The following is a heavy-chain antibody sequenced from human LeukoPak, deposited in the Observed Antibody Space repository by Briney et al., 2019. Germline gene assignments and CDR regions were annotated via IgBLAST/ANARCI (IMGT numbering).Heavy chain of an antibody. CDR2: INPSGDST. V-gene: IGHV1-46*01. CDR1: GYTITNYY. Sequence: ASVKVSCKASGYTITNYYMHWVRQAPGQGLEWMGTINPSGDSTTYAQEFQGRVTMTRDTSTSTFYMELSNLRSEDTAVYYCAREIAMAGKTFDNWGQGTLVTVSS. CDR3: AREIAMAGKTFDN. J-gene: IGHJ4*02. D-gene: IGHD6-19*01.